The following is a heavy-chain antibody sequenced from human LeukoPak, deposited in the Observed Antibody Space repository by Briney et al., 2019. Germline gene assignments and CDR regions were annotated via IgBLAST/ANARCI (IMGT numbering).Heavy chain of an antibody. CDR2: IKQDGSEK. CDR1: GFTFSSYW. J-gene: IGHJ6*02. V-gene: IGHV3-7*01. Sequence: GGSLRLSCAASGFTFSSYWMSWVRQAPGKGLEWVANIKQDGSEKYYVDSVKGRFTISRDNAKNSLYLQMNSLRAEDTAVYYCARDQDGGAWTRSLVYRSYYYYGMDVWGQGTTVTVSS. CDR3: ARDQDGGAWTRSLVYRSYYYYGMDV. D-gene: IGHD2-15*01.